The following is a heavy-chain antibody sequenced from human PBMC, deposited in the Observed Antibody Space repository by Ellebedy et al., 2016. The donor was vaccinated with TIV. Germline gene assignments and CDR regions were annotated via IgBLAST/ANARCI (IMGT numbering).Heavy chain of an antibody. CDR3: ARENWYNDY. V-gene: IGHV3-7*04. CDR2: INQDGSEK. Sequence: GESLKISCAASGFTFKNYAMTWVRQAPGKGLEWVGNINQDGSEKCYGDSVKGRFTISRDNAKNSVYLQMNSLRAEDTAVYYCARENWYNDYWGQGTLVTASS. D-gene: IGHD1/OR15-1a*01. CDR1: GFTFKNYA. J-gene: IGHJ4*02.